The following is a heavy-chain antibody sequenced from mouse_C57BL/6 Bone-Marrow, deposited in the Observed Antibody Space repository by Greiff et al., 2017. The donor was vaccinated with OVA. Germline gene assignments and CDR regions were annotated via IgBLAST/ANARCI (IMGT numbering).Heavy chain of an antibody. CDR3: ARPLLSSFDY. V-gene: IGHV5-6*01. CDR1: GFTFSSYG. J-gene: IGHJ2*01. Sequence: EVKVVESGGDLVKPGGSLKLSCAASGFTFSSYGMSWVRQTPDKRLEWVATISSGGSYTYYPDSVKGRFTISRDNAKNTLYLQMSSLKSEDTAMYYCARPLLSSFDYWGQGTTLTVSS. CDR2: ISSGGSYT. D-gene: IGHD2-1*01.